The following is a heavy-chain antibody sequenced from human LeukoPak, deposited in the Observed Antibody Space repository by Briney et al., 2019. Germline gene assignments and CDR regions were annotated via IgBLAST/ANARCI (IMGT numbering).Heavy chain of an antibody. CDR1: GFTFSNYA. Sequence: GGSLRLSCAASGFTFSNYAMSWVRQAPGKGLEWVSTVSGSGGTTYYADSVKGRFTISRDNAKSTLYLQMNSLRAEDTAVYYCARSYGMDVWGQGTTVTVSS. V-gene: IGHV3-23*01. CDR3: ARSYGMDV. J-gene: IGHJ6*02. CDR2: VSGSGGTT.